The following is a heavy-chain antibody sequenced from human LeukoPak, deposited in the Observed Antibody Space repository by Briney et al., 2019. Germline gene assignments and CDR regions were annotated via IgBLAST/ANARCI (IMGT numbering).Heavy chain of an antibody. CDR3: ARVWRHPLCRYAFDI. CDR2: ISSSSSYI. Sequence: GGSLRLSCAASGFTFSSYSMNWVRQAPGKRLEWVSSISSSSSYIYYADSVKGRYTISRDNAKNSLYLQMNSLRAEDTAVYYCARVWRHPLCRYAFDIWGQGTMVTGSS. CDR1: GFTFSSYS. V-gene: IGHV3-21*01. J-gene: IGHJ3*02. D-gene: IGHD2-21*01.